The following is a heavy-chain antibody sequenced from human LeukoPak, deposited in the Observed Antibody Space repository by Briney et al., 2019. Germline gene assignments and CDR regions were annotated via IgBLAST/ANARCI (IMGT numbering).Heavy chain of an antibody. V-gene: IGHV3-7*01. CDR3: ARESSIIVGATPAFDY. D-gene: IGHD1-26*01. CDR2: IKEDGGEK. J-gene: IGHJ4*02. Sequence: GGSLRLSCVVSGFSFRSYWMSWVRQAPGKGLEWLANIKEDGGEKYYVDSVKGRFTISRDNAKNSLYLQMNSLRAEDTAVYYCARESSIIVGATPAFDYWGQGTLVTVSS. CDR1: GFSFRSYW.